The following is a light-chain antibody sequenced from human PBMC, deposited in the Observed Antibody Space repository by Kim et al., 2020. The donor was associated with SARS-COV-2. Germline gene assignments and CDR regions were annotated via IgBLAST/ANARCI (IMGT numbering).Light chain of an antibody. CDR1: QAISNS. J-gene: IGKJ5*01. Sequence: DIQMTQSPSSLSASVGDRVTVTCQASQAISNSLNWYQQKPGKAPKLLIYDASVLETGVPSRFSGSGSGSDFTFTVSSLQPEDIATYYCQQYYNFPPTFGRGTRLEIK. CDR3: QQYYNFPPT. V-gene: IGKV1-33*01. CDR2: DAS.